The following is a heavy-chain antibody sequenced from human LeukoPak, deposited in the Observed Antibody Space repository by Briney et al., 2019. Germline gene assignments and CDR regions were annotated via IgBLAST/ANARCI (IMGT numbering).Heavy chain of an antibody. V-gene: IGHV3-23*01. CDR2: ISVNGGST. Sequence: GEALRLSCAASGFTFSSFALSWVRQAPGKGLEWVSAISVNGGSTYYADSVKGRFTISRDSSKNTLYLQMNSLRAEDTAVYYCAKGKRELSLRVFDYWGQGTLVTVSS. CDR1: GFTFSSFA. CDR3: AKGKRELSLRVFDY. D-gene: IGHD3-16*02. J-gene: IGHJ4*02.